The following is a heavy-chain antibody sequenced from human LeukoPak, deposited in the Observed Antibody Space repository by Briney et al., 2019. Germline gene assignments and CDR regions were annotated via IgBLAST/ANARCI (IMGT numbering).Heavy chain of an antibody. Sequence: PGGSLRLSCAASGFTFSSYAMSWVRQAPGKGLEWVSAISGSAGSTYYADSVKGRFTISRDNSKNTLYLQMNSLRAEDTAVYYCAKPLEGYYYDSSGPAAFDIWGQGTMVTVSS. CDR1: GFTFSSYA. CDR3: AKPLEGYYYDSSGPAAFDI. D-gene: IGHD3-22*01. V-gene: IGHV3-23*01. CDR2: ISGSAGST. J-gene: IGHJ3*02.